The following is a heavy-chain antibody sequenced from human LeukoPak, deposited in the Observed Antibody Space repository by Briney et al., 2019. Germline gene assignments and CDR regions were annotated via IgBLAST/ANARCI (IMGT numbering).Heavy chain of an antibody. CDR1: GYTFTSNY. V-gene: IGHV1-46*01. CDR2: ISPSGGST. D-gene: IGHD1-26*01. CDR3: ATGGYIVGATPFDY. J-gene: IGHJ4*02. Sequence: ASVKVSCKAFGYTFTSNYMHWVRQAPGQGPEWMGVISPSGGSTTYAQKFQGRVTMTEDTSTDTAYMELSSLRSEDTAVYYCATGGYIVGATPFDYWGQGTLVTVSS.